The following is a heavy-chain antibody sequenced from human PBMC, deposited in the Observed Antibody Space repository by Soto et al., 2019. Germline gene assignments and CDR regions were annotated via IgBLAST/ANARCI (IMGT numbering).Heavy chain of an antibody. J-gene: IGHJ4*02. V-gene: IGHV3-48*01. D-gene: IGHD2-8*01. Sequence: EVQLVESGGGLVQPGGSLRLSCAASGFTFSSYSMNWVRQAPGKGLEWVSYISSSSSTIYYADSVKGRFTISRDNAKNAQYLQMNSLRADDTAVYYCAGEIMSSAAYWGQGTLVTVSS. CDR3: AGEIMSSAAY. CDR1: GFTFSSYS. CDR2: ISSSSSTI.